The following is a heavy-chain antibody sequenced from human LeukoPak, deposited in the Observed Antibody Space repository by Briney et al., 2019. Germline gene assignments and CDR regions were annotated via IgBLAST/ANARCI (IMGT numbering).Heavy chain of an antibody. J-gene: IGHJ5*02. V-gene: IGHV4-4*07. CDR2: FYTSGST. CDR1: GGSISSYY. D-gene: IGHD2-2*01. CDR3: ARDFACGSTNCGSWFDP. Sequence: SETLSLTCTVSGGSISSYYWSWIRQPAGKGLEWIGRFYTSGSTNYNPSLKSRVTMSVDTSKNQFSLKLSSVTAADTAMYYCARDFACGSTNCGSWFDPWGQGTLVSVSS.